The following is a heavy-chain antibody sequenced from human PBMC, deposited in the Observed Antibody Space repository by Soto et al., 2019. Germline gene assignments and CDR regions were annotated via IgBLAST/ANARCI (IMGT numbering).Heavy chain of an antibody. CDR1: GGSFSGYY. CDR3: ARGKRYYYDSSGYRKPGEFDY. D-gene: IGHD3-22*01. V-gene: IGHV4-34*01. Sequence: PSETLSLTCAVYGGSFSGYYWSWIRQPPGKGLEWIGEINHSGSTNYNPSLKSRVTISVDTSKNQFSLKLSSVTAADTAVYYCARGKRYYYDSSGYRKPGEFDYWGQG. CDR2: INHSGST. J-gene: IGHJ4*02.